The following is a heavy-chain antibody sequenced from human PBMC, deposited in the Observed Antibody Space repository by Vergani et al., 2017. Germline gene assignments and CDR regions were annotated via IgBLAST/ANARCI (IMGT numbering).Heavy chain of an antibody. Sequence: VQLVESGGGVVQPGRSLRLSCAASGFIFSSYGMHWVRQAPGKGLEWVGRIRNKANDYTTQYAASVKGRFTISRDDSKSYLYLQMNSLQTEDTALYYCVRVKGSNWNDHLYDIWGQGTLVTVSS. V-gene: IGHV3-72*01. J-gene: IGHJ3*02. CDR3: VRVKGSNWNDHLYDI. D-gene: IGHD1-1*01. CDR2: IRNKANDYTT. CDR1: GFIFSSYG.